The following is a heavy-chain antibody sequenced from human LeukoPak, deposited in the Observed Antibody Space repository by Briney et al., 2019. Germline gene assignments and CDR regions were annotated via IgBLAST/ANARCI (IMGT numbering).Heavy chain of an antibody. Sequence: SVKVSCKASGYTFTSYGISWVRQAPGQGLEWMGRIIPILGIANYAQKFQGRVTITADKSTSTAYMELSSLRSEDTAVYYCARDERLLPFGWFDPWGQGTLVTVSS. J-gene: IGHJ5*02. CDR3: ARDERLLPFGWFDP. CDR2: IIPILGIA. V-gene: IGHV1-69*04. CDR1: GYTFTSYG. D-gene: IGHD3-3*01.